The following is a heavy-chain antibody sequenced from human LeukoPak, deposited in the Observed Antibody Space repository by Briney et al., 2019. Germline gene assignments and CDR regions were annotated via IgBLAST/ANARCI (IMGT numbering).Heavy chain of an antibody. V-gene: IGHV3-7*05. D-gene: IGHD1-26*01. CDR1: GFTFRDYW. Sequence: GGSLRLSCAASGFTFRDYWMNWVRQAPGKGLEWVASLKQDGSEKYYVDSVKGRFTISRDNAKNSLYLQMNSLRAENTAVYYCARDGTSMVGSLDYWGQGTLVTVSS. J-gene: IGHJ4*02. CDR3: ARDGTSMVGSLDY. CDR2: LKQDGSEK.